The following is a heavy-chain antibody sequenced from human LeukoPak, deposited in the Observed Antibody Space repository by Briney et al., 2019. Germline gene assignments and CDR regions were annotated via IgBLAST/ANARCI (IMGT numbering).Heavy chain of an antibody. CDR1: GGTFSSYA. J-gene: IGHJ4*02. CDR2: IIPTFGTA. V-gene: IGHV1-69*13. D-gene: IGHD3-22*01. CDR3: ARGSGYLETFDY. Sequence: ASVKVSCKASGGTFSSYAISWVRQAPGQGLEWMGGIIPTFGTANYAQKFQGRVTITADESTSTAYMELSSLRSEDTAVYYCARGSGYLETFDYWGQGTLVTVSS.